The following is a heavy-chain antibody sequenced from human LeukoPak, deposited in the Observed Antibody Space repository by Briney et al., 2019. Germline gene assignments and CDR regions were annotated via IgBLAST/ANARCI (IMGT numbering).Heavy chain of an antibody. CDR1: GLIYSDAW. CDR3: ARDGGGGLDY. V-gene: IGHV3-15*01. Sequence: GGSLRLSCTVSGLIYSDAWMSWVRQAPGKGLEWVGRIKSKGGGGTTDYAAPVKGRFTISRDDSKNTLYLQMNSLRAEDTAVYYCARDGGGGLDYWGQGTLVTVSS. CDR2: IKSKGGGGTT. D-gene: IGHD2-15*01. J-gene: IGHJ4*02.